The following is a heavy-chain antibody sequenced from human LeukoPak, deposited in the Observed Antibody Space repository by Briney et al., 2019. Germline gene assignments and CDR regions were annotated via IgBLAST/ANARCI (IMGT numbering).Heavy chain of an antibody. Sequence: GGSLRLSCAASGFTFSNVWMSWVRQAPGKGLEWVGRVKSKTKGGTTDYAAPVKGRFTISRDDSKNTLYLQMNSLKTEDTAVYYCTTEGGVWGYHAFDIWGQGTMVTVSS. J-gene: IGHJ3*02. V-gene: IGHV3-15*01. CDR3: TTEGGVWGYHAFDI. CDR1: GFTFSNVW. D-gene: IGHD3-16*01. CDR2: VKSKTKGGTT.